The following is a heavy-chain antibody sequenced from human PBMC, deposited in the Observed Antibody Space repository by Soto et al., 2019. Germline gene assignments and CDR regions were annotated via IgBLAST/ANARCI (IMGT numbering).Heavy chain of an antibody. CDR2: IHSDGSTT. J-gene: IGHJ3*01. Sequence: EVQLVESEGGLVQRGGSLRLSCAASGFTFNYDWMHWVRQAPGQGLVWVSHIHSDGSTTTYADSVKGRFTISRDNAKNTLYLQMTSLSAEDTAVYYCVRGDKGGFDLWGKGTTVTVSS. CDR3: VRGDKGGFDL. D-gene: IGHD2-21*02. V-gene: IGHV3-74*01. CDR1: GFTFNYDW.